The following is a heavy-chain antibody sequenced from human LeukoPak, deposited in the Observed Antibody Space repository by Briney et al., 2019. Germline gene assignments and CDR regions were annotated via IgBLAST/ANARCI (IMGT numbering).Heavy chain of an antibody. CDR2: IKQDGSDK. CDR1: GFTFSSYW. CDR3: GSPKGMDV. J-gene: IGHJ6*02. Sequence: GGSLSLSCAASGFTFSSYWMSWVRQAPGKGLEWVANIKQDGSDKYYVDSVKGRFTISRDNAKNSLYLQMNSLRAEDTAVYYCGSPKGMDVWGQGTTVTVSS. V-gene: IGHV3-7*01.